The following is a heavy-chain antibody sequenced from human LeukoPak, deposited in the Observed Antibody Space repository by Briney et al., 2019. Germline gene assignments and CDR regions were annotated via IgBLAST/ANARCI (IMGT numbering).Heavy chain of an antibody. V-gene: IGHV3-30*04. D-gene: IGHD3-22*01. CDR2: ISYDGSNK. CDR3: ARALSSGYYLTLPDY. Sequence: GGSLRLSCAASGFTFSSYAMHWVRQAPGKGLEWVAVISYDGSNKYYADSMKGRFTISRDNSKNTLYLQMNSLRAEDTAVYYCARALSSGYYLTLPDYWGQGTLVTVSS. CDR1: GFTFSSYA. J-gene: IGHJ4*02.